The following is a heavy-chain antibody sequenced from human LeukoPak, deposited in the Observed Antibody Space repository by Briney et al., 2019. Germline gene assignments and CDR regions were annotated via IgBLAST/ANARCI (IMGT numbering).Heavy chain of an antibody. CDR3: AREVSYGDYWGS. J-gene: IGHJ5*02. Sequence: KFQGRVTITRDTSASTAYMELSSLRSEDTAVYYCAREVSYGDYWGSWGQGTLVTVSS. V-gene: IGHV1-3*01. D-gene: IGHD4-17*01.